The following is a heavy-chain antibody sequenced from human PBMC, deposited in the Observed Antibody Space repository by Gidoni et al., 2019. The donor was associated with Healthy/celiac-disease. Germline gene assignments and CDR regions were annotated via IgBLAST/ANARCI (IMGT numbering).Heavy chain of an antibody. CDR2: IDWDDDK. CDR3: ARIRTDGGFDY. Sequence: QVTLKESGPALVKPTQTLTLTCTFSGFSLSTSGMRASWIRQPPGKALEWLARIDWDDDKFYSTSLKTRLTISKDTSKNQVVLTMTNMDPVDTATYYCARIRTDGGFDYWGQGTLVTVSS. V-gene: IGHV2-70*04. J-gene: IGHJ4*02. CDR1: GFSLSTSGMR.